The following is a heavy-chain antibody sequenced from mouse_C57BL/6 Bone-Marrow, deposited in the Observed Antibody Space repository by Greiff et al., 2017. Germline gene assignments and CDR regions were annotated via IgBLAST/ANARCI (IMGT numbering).Heavy chain of an antibody. V-gene: IGHV5-6*01. J-gene: IGHJ4*01. CDR1: GFTFSSYG. CDR2: ISSGGSYT. D-gene: IGHD2-4*01. Sequence: EVQGVESGGDLVKPGGSLKLSCAASGFTFSSYGMSWVRQTPDKRLEWVATISSGGSYTYYPDSVKGRFTISRDNAKNTLYLQMSSLKSEDTAMYYCARRDYDYDRDAMDYWGQGTSVTVSS. CDR3: ARRDYDYDRDAMDY.